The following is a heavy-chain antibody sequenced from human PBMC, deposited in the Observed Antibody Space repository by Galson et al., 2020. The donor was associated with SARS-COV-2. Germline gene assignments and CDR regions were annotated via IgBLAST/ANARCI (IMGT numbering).Heavy chain of an antibody. CDR3: TRVAEQQLADNWFDP. CDR2: IRSKAYGGTT. D-gene: IGHD6-13*01. V-gene: IGHV3-49*03. CDR1: GFTFGDYA. J-gene: IGHJ5*02. Sequence: GESLKISCTASGFTFGDYAMSWFRQAPGKGLEWVGFIRSKAYGGTTEYAASVKGRFTISRDDSKSIAYLQMNSLKTEDTAVYYCTRVAEQQLADNWFDPWGQGTLVTVSS.